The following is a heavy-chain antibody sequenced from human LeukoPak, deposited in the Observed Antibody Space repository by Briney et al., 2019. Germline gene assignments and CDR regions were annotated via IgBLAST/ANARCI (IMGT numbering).Heavy chain of an antibody. D-gene: IGHD3-10*01. J-gene: IGHJ6*03. V-gene: IGHV3-30*02. CDR2: IRYDGSSK. CDR3: AKSGGYGSGDYYMDV. CDR1: GFTFSNYA. Sequence: PGGSLRLSCAASGFTFSNYAMHWVRQAPGKGLEWLAFIRYDGSSKYYADSVKGRFTISRDNSKNTLYLQMNSLRAEDTAVYYCAKSGGYGSGDYYMDVWGKGTTVTISS.